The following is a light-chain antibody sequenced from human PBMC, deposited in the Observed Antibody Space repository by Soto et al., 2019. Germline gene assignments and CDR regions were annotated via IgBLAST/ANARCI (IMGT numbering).Light chain of an antibody. Sequence: QSVLTQPASVSVSPGQPITISRTGTSNDVGRYNQVSWYQQHPGNADKVMIYEDSQRPSGVSNRFSGSKSGNTASLTISGLQAEDEADYYCCSYVGSTTYVFGTGTKSPS. J-gene: IGLJ1*01. CDR2: EDS. V-gene: IGLV2-23*01. CDR1: SNDVGRYNQ. CDR3: CSYVGSTTYV.